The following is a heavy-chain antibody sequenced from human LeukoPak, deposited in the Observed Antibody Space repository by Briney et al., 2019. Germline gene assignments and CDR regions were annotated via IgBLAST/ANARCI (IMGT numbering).Heavy chain of an antibody. V-gene: IGHV5-51*01. D-gene: IGHD2-21*02. Sequence: GESLKISCKGSGYSFTSYWIGWVRQMPGKGLEWMGIIYPGDSDTRYSPSFQGQVTISADKSISTAYLQWSSLKASDTAMYYCARHEDCGGDCYSVDYWGQGTLVTVS. J-gene: IGHJ4*02. CDR1: GYSFTSYW. CDR2: IYPGDSDT. CDR3: ARHEDCGGDCYSVDY.